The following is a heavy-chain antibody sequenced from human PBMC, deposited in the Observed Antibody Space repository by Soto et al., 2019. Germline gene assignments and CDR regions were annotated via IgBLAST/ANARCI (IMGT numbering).Heavy chain of an antibody. J-gene: IGHJ3*02. CDR2: ISSSGTSI. D-gene: IGHD2-15*01. V-gene: IGHV3-11*01. Sequence: GGSLRLSCAASGFTFRDYYMTWIRQAPGRGLEWVSYISSSGTSIYYPDSVKGRFTISRDNAKNSLYLQINSLRAEDTAVYYCARAYSDAFDIWGQGTMVTVSS. CDR1: GFTFRDYY. CDR3: ARAYSDAFDI.